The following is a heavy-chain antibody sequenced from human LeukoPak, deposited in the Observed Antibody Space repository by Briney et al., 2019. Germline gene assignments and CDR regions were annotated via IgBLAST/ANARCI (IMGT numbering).Heavy chain of an antibody. V-gene: IGHV4-61*08. Sequence: PSETLSLTCTVSGGSISSGGYYWSWIRQPPGKGLEWIGYIYYSGSTNYNPSPKSRVTISVDTSKNQFSLKLSSVTAADTAVYYCARLVREATGWNDAFDIWGQGTMVTVSS. CDR2: IYYSGST. D-gene: IGHD1-14*01. J-gene: IGHJ3*02. CDR3: ARLVREATGWNDAFDI. CDR1: GGSISSGGYY.